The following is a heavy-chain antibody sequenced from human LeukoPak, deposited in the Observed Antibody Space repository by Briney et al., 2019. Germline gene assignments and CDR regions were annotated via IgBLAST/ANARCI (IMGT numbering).Heavy chain of an antibody. Sequence: HPGGSLRLSCAVSGFTVSSNYMSWVRQAPGKGLEWVSITYTTGSAQYADSVKGRFIISRDNPKNMLYLQMNSLRAEDTAVYYCARAGADLYDTSGYYHREAFDIWGQGTMVTVSS. D-gene: IGHD3-22*01. J-gene: IGHJ3*02. CDR1: GFTVSSNY. CDR3: ARAGADLYDTSGYYHREAFDI. CDR2: TYTTGSA. V-gene: IGHV3-66*01.